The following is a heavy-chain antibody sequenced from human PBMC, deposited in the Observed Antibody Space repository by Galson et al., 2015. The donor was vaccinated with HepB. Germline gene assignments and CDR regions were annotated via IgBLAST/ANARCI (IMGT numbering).Heavy chain of an antibody. J-gene: IGHJ4*02. V-gene: IGHV1-69*10. CDR1: GGTFSSYA. CDR2: IIPILGIA. CDR3: ARGGYSGYDSGRFFDY. Sequence: SVKVSCKASGGTFSSYAISWVRQAPGQGLEWMGGIIPILGIANYAQKFQGRVTITADKSTSTAYMELSSLRSEDTAVYYCARGGYSGYDSGRFFDYWGQGTLVTVSS. D-gene: IGHD5-12*01.